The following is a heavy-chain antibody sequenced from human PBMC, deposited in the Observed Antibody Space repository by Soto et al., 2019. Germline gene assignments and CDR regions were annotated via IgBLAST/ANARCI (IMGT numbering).Heavy chain of an antibody. CDR2: ISGSSDNT. D-gene: IGHD1-26*01. V-gene: IGHV3-23*01. J-gene: IGHJ4*02. CDR3: ARIRGTPGAY. Sequence: TGGSLRLSCAASGFTFSNYAMSWVRQAPGKGLEWVSSISGSSDNTYYAESVKGRFTISRDNSKNTLYLQMNSLRAEDTAVYFCARIRGTPGAYWGQGTLVTVSS. CDR1: GFTFSNYA.